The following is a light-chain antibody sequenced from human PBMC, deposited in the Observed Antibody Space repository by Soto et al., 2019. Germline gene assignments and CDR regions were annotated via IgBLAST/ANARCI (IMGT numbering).Light chain of an antibody. V-gene: IGLV1-44*01. CDR1: SSNIGSKT. J-gene: IGLJ2*01. CDR2: SNN. Sequence: QSLLTQPPSASGTPGQRVTISCSGSSSNIGSKTVNWYQQLPGTAPKLLIYSNNQRPSGVPDRFSGSKSGTSASLAISGLQSDDEADYYCAAWDDSLNGVVFGGGTKLTVL. CDR3: AAWDDSLNGVV.